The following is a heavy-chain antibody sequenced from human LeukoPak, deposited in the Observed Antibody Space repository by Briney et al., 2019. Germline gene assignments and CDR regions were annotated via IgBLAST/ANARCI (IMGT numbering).Heavy chain of an antibody. V-gene: IGHV3-74*01. CDR1: GFTFSSNW. D-gene: IGHD1-26*01. J-gene: IGHJ4*02. Sequence: GGSPRLSCAASGFTFSSNWMHWVRQAPGKGLVWVSRINEDGSTTNYADSVKGRSTIFRDNAKNTLYLQMNSLRAEDTAVYYCVRDLGGRSGHWGQGTLVTVSS. CDR3: VRDLGGRSGH. CDR2: INEDGSTT.